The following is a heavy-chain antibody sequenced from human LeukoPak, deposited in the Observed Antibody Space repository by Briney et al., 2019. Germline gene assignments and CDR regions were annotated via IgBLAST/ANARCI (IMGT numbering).Heavy chain of an antibody. V-gene: IGHV3-23*01. Sequence: PGGSLRLSCAASGFTFDDYGMSWVRQAPGKGLEWVSAISGSGGSTYYADSVKGRFTISRDNSKNTLYLQMNSLRAEDTAVYYCAKDALDVVVVAATSHYFDYWGQGTLVTVSS. J-gene: IGHJ4*02. CDR3: AKDALDVVVVAATSHYFDY. D-gene: IGHD2-15*01. CDR2: ISGSGGST. CDR1: GFTFDDYG.